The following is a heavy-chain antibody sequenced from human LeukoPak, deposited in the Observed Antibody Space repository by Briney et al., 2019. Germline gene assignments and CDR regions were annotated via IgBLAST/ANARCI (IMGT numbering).Heavy chain of an antibody. CDR3: ARDRSGYFQN. CDR2: IYSGGST. Sequence: GRSLRLSCAASGFTVSSNYMSWVRQAPGKGLEWVSVIYSGGSTYYADSVKGRFNISRDNSKNTLYLKMNSLRAEDTAVYYCARDRSGYFQNWGQGTLVTVSS. V-gene: IGHV3-66*01. D-gene: IGHD3-3*01. CDR1: GFTVSSNY. J-gene: IGHJ1*01.